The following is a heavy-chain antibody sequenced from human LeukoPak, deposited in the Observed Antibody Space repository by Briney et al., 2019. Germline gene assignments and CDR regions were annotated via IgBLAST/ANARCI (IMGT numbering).Heavy chain of an antibody. CDR1: GGSISTSSYY. CDR3: ARSTVTHYYFYYMDV. Sequence: SETLSLTCTVSGGSISTSSYYWGWIRQPPGKGLEWIGSIYYSGSTYYNPSLKSRVTISVDTSKNQFSLKLSSVTAAGTAVYFCARSTVTHYYFYYMDVWGKGTTVTISS. D-gene: IGHD4-17*01. CDR2: IYYSGST. V-gene: IGHV4-39*01. J-gene: IGHJ6*03.